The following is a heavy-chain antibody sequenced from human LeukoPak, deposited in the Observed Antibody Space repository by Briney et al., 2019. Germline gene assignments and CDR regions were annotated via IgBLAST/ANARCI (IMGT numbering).Heavy chain of an antibody. V-gene: IGHV4-30-2*01. J-gene: IGHJ4*02. CDR2: IYHSGST. CDR1: GGSISSGGYY. Sequence: SETLSLTCTVSGGSISSGGYYWSWIRQPPGKGLEWIGYIYHSGSTYYNPSLKSRVTISVDRSKNQFSLKLSSVTAADTAVYYCARDPASRIQLWFGFDYWGQGTLVTVSS. D-gene: IGHD5-18*01. CDR3: ARDPASRIQLWFGFDY.